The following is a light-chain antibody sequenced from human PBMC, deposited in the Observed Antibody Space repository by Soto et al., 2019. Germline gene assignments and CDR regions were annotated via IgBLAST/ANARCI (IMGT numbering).Light chain of an antibody. V-gene: IGKV1-39*01. CDR3: QQSSTTPWT. CDR2: LTS. CDR1: QSISTY. J-gene: IGKJ1*01. Sequence: DIQMTQSPSSLSASVGDRITITCRASQSISTYLNWFQQKPGRAPKLLIYLTSTLESGVPSRFSGSGSGTDFPLTISSLQPEDFATYHCQQSSTTPWTFGQGTKVDVK.